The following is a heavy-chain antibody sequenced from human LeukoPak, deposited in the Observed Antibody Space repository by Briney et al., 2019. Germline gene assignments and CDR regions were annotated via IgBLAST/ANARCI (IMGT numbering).Heavy chain of an antibody. CDR2: ISGSGGST. J-gene: IGHJ4*02. V-gene: IGHV3-23*01. CDR3: AKTRSGYSTLLDY. CDR1: GFTVGSNY. D-gene: IGHD3-3*01. Sequence: GGSLRLSCAASGFTVGSNYMSWVRQAPGKGLEWVSAISGSGGSTYYADSVKGRFTISRDNSKNTLYLQMNSLRAEDTAVYYCAKTRSGYSTLLDYWGQGTLVTVSS.